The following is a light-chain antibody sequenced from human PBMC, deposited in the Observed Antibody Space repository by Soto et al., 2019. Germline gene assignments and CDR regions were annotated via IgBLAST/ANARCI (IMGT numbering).Light chain of an antibody. J-gene: IGKJ1*01. Sequence: EIVLTQSPGTLSLSPGERATLSCRASQSVSSTYLAWYQQKPGQAPRLLIYGASSRATGIPDRFSGSGSGTYVPLIISRLEPEDFAVYYCHQYGSSPGTFGQGTKVEIK. CDR3: HQYGSSPGT. V-gene: IGKV3-20*01. CDR2: GAS. CDR1: QSVSSTY.